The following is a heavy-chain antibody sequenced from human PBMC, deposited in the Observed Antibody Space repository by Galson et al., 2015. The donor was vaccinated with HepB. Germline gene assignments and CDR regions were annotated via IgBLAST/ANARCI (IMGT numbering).Heavy chain of an antibody. Sequence: SLRLSCATSGFPFRSYEMNWLRRAPGRGLEWVSYISISGSNMYYSDSTKGRFTISRDDAKDSLYLQMNSLRVEDTAIYYCARGGGNGYLFNAFDLWGQGTMVTVSS. CDR2: ISISGSNM. D-gene: IGHD2-21*02. CDR3: ARGGGNGYLFNAFDL. V-gene: IGHV3-48*03. CDR1: GFPFRSYE. J-gene: IGHJ3*01.